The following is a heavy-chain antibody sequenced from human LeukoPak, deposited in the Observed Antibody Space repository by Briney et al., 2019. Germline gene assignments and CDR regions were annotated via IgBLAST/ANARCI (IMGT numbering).Heavy chain of an antibody. CDR3: ATDGAGFDT. CDR2: INIGGTNT. CDR1: GCTFNDYY. J-gene: IGHJ5*02. Sequence: PGGSLRLSCAASGCTFNDYYRSWIRQAPGKGLEWLSYINIGGTNTHYADSVNGRFTISRDNAKKSLYLEMNNLRAEDTAVYYCATDGAGFDTWGQGVLVTVSS. V-gene: IGHV3-11*01.